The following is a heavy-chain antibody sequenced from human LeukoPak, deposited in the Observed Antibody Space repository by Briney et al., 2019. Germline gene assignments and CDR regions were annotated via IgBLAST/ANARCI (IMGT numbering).Heavy chain of an antibody. D-gene: IGHD4-23*01. V-gene: IGHV3-15*01. Sequence: GGSLRLSCAASGFTFSNACMNWVRQAPGKGLEWVARITSKTDTGPTDYAAPVKVRIIISRDDSKTTLYLQMNSLKTEDTAVYYCTTDLGSRIYGGYFYCWGRGTLVTVSS. J-gene: IGHJ4*02. CDR3: TTDLGSRIYGGYFYC. CDR1: GFTFSNAC. CDR2: ITSKTDTGPT.